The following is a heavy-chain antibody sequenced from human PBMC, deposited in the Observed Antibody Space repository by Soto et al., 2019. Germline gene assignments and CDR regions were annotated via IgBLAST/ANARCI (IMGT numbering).Heavy chain of an antibody. CDR3: ASGKKYTSAWSGDY. J-gene: IGHJ4*02. Sequence: QVQLVESGGGVVQPGRSLRLSCAASGFTFSTYAMHWVRQAPGKGLEWVAVISFDGSNKYYADSLKGRFTISRDNSEKTLYMQMNSLRAEDTAVYYCASGKKYTSAWSGDYWGQGTLVTVSS. D-gene: IGHD6-19*01. CDR1: GFTFSTYA. CDR2: ISFDGSNK. V-gene: IGHV3-30-3*01.